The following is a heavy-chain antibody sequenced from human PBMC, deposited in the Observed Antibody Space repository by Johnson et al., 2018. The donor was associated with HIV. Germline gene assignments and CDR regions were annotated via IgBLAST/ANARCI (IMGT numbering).Heavy chain of an antibody. Sequence: VQLVESGGGVVQPGRSLRLSCAASGFTFSNYPMHWVRQAPGKGLEWVAIISSDGTTKYYADSVKGRFTISRDNSKNTLYLQMNSLRAEDTAVYYCAKNGARGDAFDIWGQGTMVTVSS. CDR1: GFTFSNYP. V-gene: IGHV3-30*18. CDR3: AKNGARGDAFDI. CDR2: ISSDGTTK. D-gene: IGHD2-8*01. J-gene: IGHJ3*02.